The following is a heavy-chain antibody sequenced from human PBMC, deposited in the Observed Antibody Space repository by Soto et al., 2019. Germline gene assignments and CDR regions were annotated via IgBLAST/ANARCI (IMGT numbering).Heavy chain of an antibody. CDR2: ISAYNGNT. Sequence: QVQLVQSGAEVKKPGASVKVSCKASGYTFTSYGISWVRQAPGQGLEWMGWISAYNGNTNYAQKLQGRVTMTTDTSTSTAYMELRSLRSDDTAVYYCARDRRITMVRGGIGVDYYYGMDVWGQGTTVTVSS. CDR3: ARDRRITMVRGGIGVDYYYGMDV. J-gene: IGHJ6*02. V-gene: IGHV1-18*01. CDR1: GYTFTSYG. D-gene: IGHD3-10*01.